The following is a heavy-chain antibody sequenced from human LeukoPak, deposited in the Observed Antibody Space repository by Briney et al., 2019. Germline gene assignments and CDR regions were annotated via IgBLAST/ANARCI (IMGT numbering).Heavy chain of an antibody. CDR3: ARATYGDYPDWFDP. Sequence: SETLSLTCTVSGGSISSYYWSWIRQPPGKGLEWIGYIYYSGSTYYNPSLKSRVTISVDTSKNQFSLKLSSVTAADTAVYYCARATYGDYPDWFDPWGQGTLVTVSS. CDR2: IYYSGST. D-gene: IGHD4-17*01. V-gene: IGHV4-59*08. CDR1: GGSISSYY. J-gene: IGHJ5*02.